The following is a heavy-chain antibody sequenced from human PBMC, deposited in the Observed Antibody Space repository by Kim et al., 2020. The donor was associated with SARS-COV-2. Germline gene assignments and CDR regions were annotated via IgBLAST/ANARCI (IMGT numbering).Heavy chain of an antibody. CDR2: INHSGST. V-gene: IGHV4-34*01. CDR3: ARGPSPTIVAAGTGWFDP. Sequence: SETLSLTCAVYGGSFSGYYWSWIRQPPGKGLEWIADINHSGSTNYNPSLKSRVTISVDTSKNQFSLKLSSVTAADTAVYYCARGPSPTIVAAGTGWFDP. D-gene: IGHD6-13*01. J-gene: IGHJ5*02. CDR1: GGSFSGYY.